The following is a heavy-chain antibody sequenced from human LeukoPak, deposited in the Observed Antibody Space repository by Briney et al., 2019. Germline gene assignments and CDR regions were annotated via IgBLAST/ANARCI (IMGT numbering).Heavy chain of an antibody. D-gene: IGHD4-23*01. Sequence: PGGSLRLSCAASGFTFSSYSMNWLRQTPGKGLEWVSSISSRSSYIYYGDSVKGRFTISRDNAKSSLFLQMNSLRAEDTAIYYCARDDFGGDFDFSGQGTLVTVSS. CDR2: ISSRSSYI. V-gene: IGHV3-21*01. CDR1: GFTFSSYS. J-gene: IGHJ4*02. CDR3: ARDDFGGDFDF.